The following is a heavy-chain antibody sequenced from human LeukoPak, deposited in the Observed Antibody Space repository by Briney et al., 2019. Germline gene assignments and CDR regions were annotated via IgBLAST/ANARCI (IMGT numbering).Heavy chain of an antibody. Sequence: SVKVSCQASGGTFIRYGISWVRQAPGQGLEWMGGIIPIFDTAHYAQKFQGRVTITADESTSTAYMELSSLRSEDTAVYYCARGYHDSSVDYFDYWGQGTLVTVSS. J-gene: IGHJ4*02. CDR2: IIPIFDTA. CDR1: GGTFIRYG. V-gene: IGHV1-69*13. CDR3: ARGYHDSSVDYFDY. D-gene: IGHD3-22*01.